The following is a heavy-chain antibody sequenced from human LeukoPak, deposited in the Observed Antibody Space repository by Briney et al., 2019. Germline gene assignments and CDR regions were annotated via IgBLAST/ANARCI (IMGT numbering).Heavy chain of an antibody. CDR2: ISGGSSGT. CDR1: GFTFSSYA. J-gene: IGHJ4*02. D-gene: IGHD3-22*01. CDR3: AKHGGPDSSYYLGNPYFDY. Sequence: GSLRLSCAASGFTFSSYAMTWVRQAPGKGLEWVSTISGGSSGTYFADSVKGRFTISRDNSKNTVYLQMNSLRAEDTAVYYCAKHGGPDSSYYLGNPYFDYWGQGTLVTVSS. V-gene: IGHV3-23*01.